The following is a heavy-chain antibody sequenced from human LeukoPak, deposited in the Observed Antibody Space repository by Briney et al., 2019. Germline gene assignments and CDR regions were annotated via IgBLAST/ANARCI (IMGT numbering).Heavy chain of an antibody. CDR3: ARGNTRGYSYGYDFDF. CDR2: IYYSGST. J-gene: IGHJ4*02. D-gene: IGHD5-18*01. CDR1: GGSISSSSYF. V-gene: IGHV4-39*07. Sequence: SETLSLTCTVSGGSISSSSYFWGWIRQPPGKGLEWIGSIYYSGSTYYNPSLKSRVTISVDTSKNQFSLKLRSVTAADTAVYYCARGNTRGYSYGYDFDFWGQGTLVTVSS.